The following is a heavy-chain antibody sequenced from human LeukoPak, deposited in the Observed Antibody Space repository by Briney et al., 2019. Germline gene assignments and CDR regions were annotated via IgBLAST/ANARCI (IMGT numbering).Heavy chain of an antibody. Sequence: PGGSLRLSCAASGFTFSSYAMSWVRQAPGKGLEWVSAISGSGGSTYYADSVKGRFTISRDNSKNTLYLQMNSLRAEDTAVYYCAKNGVYDFWSGPSNWFDPWGQGTLVTVSS. CDR1: GFTFSSYA. CDR3: AKNGVYDFWSGPSNWFDP. CDR2: ISGSGGST. V-gene: IGHV3-23*01. D-gene: IGHD3-3*01. J-gene: IGHJ5*02.